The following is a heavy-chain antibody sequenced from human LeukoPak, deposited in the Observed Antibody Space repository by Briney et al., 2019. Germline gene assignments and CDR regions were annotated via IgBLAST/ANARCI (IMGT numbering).Heavy chain of an antibody. CDR3: GTLKYDYGAIYGMDV. CDR1: GGSISSSSYY. J-gene: IGHJ6*02. V-gene: IGHV4-39*01. D-gene: IGHD4-17*01. Sequence: NPSETLSLTCTVSGGSISSSSYYWGWIRQPPGKGLEWIGSIYYSGSTYYNPSLKSRVTISVDTSKNQFSLKLSSVTAADTAVYYCGTLKYDYGAIYGMDVWGQGTTVTVSS. CDR2: IYYSGST.